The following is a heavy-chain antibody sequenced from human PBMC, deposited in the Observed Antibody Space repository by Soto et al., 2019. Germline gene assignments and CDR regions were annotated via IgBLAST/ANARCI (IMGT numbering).Heavy chain of an antibody. Sequence: QVQLVQSGAEVKKPGASVKVSCKASGYTFTSYGISWVRQAPGQGLEWMGWISAYNGNTKYAQKLQGRVTMTTDTPTSTAYMELRSLRSDDTAVYYCARDVLLWFGELLSIDYWGQGTLVTVSS. CDR3: ARDVLLWFGELLSIDY. J-gene: IGHJ4*02. V-gene: IGHV1-18*01. CDR1: GYTFTSYG. CDR2: ISAYNGNT. D-gene: IGHD3-10*01.